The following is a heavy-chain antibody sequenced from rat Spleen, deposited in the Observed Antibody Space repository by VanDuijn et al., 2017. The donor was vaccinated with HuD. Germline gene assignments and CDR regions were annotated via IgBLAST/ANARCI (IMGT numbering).Heavy chain of an antibody. Sequence: QVQLKESGPGLVQPSQTLSLTCTVSGLSLTSNTVHWVRQPPGKGLEWMGGVWGDGSPAYNSAPKSRLSISRDTSKSQVFLKMNSLQTDDTATYFCTENNYSWGQGVMVTVSS. D-gene: IGHD1-10*01. CDR1: GLSLTSNT. J-gene: IGHJ2*01. CDR3: TENNYS. V-gene: IGHV2-1*01. CDR2: VWGDGSP.